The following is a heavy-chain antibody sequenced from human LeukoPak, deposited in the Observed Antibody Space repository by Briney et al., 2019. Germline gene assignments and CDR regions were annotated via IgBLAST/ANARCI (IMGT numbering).Heavy chain of an antibody. CDR1: GFTFSNAW. D-gene: IGHD2-8*01. CDR3: TTDPSYCTNGVCYLQSDY. J-gene: IGHJ4*02. CDR2: IKSKTDGGTT. Sequence: GGSLRLSCAASGFTFSNAWMSWVRQAPGKGLEWVGRIKSKTDGGTTDYAAPVKGRFTISRDDSKNTLYLQMNSLKTEDTAASYRTTDPSYCTNGVCYLQSDYWGQGTLVTVSS. V-gene: IGHV3-15*01.